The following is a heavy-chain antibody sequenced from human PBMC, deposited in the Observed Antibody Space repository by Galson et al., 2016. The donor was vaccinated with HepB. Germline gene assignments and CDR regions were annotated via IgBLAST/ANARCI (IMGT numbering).Heavy chain of an antibody. CDR1: GFTFSSYG. CDR3: AKDLVPRTTDYYHGLDV. D-gene: IGHD2/OR15-2a*01. CDR2: ISDTANST. V-gene: IGHV3-23*01. J-gene: IGHJ6*04. Sequence: SLRLSCAASGFTFSSYGMNWVRQAPGKGLEWVSHISDTANSTFYADSVKGRFTISRDNSKNTLYLQLNSLRAEDTAVYHCAKDLVPRTTDYYHGLDVWGTGTTVAVSA.